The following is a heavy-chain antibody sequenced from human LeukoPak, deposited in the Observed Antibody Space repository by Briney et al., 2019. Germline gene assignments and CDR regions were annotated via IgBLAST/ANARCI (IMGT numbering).Heavy chain of an antibody. CDR2: IYYSGSP. CDR1: GGSFSGYY. V-gene: IGHV4-30-4*08. CDR3: ARNLEYSSSWYSFGY. J-gene: IGHJ4*02. D-gene: IGHD6-13*01. Sequence: SETLSLTCAVYGGSFSGYYRSWIRQPPGKGLEWIGYIYYSGSPYYNPSLKSRVTISVDTSKNQFSLKLTSVTAADTAVYYCARNLEYSSSWYSFGYWGQGTLVTVSS.